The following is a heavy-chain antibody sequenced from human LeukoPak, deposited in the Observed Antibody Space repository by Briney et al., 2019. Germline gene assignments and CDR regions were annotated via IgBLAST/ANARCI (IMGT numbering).Heavy chain of an antibody. CDR3: AKDSTRYCSSTSCPPDV. J-gene: IGHJ6*02. Sequence: PGRSLRLSCAAYGFTFSSYGMHWVRQAPGKGLEWVAVISYDGSNKYYADSVKGRFTISRDNSKNTLYLQMNSLRAEDTAVYYCAKDSTRYCSSTSCPPDVWGQGTTVTVSS. CDR2: ISYDGSNK. CDR1: GFTFSSYG. V-gene: IGHV3-30*18. D-gene: IGHD2-2*01.